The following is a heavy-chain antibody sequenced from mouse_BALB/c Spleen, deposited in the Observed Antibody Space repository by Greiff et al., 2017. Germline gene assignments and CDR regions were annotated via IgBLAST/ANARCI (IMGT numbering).Heavy chain of an antibody. V-gene: IGHV1-54*01. Sequence: QVQLKESGAELVRPGTSVKVSCKASGYAFTNYLIEWVKQRPGQGLEWIGVINPGSGGTNYNEKFKGKATLTADKSSSTASMQHSSLTSDDSAVYFCGRELDYGGGAMDYWGQGTSGTVAS. D-gene: IGHD1-1*01. J-gene: IGHJ4*01. CDR1: GYAFTNYL. CDR2: INPGSGGT. CDR3: GRELDYGGGAMDY.